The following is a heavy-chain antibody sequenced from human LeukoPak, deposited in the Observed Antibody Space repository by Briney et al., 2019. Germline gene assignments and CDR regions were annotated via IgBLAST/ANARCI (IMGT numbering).Heavy chain of an antibody. CDR3: AKTTAGYSSGRYPGWPVDY. CDR2: IRGSGGST. V-gene: IGHV3-23*01. D-gene: IGHD6-19*01. CDR1: RFTFGIYA. J-gene: IGHJ4*02. Sequence: GGSLRLSCAASRFTFGIYAMYWVRQAPGKGLEWGSGIRGSGGSTFYADSVKGRFTISRDNSENTVYLQMNSLRADGTAVYYCAKTTAGYSSGRYPGWPVDYWGQGTLVTVSS.